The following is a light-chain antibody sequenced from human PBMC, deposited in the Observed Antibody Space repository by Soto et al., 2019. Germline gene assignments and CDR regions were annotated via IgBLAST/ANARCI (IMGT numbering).Light chain of an antibody. Sequence: IQLTQSPSSLSASVGDRVTITCRASQDISSYLAWYQQKPEKAPKLLIYTASTLQSGVPSRFSGSGSGTDFTLTISSLQPEDFATYYCQQLDSYPLTFGGGTTVEI. CDR1: QDISSY. J-gene: IGKJ4*01. CDR3: QQLDSYPLT. V-gene: IGKV1-9*01. CDR2: TAS.